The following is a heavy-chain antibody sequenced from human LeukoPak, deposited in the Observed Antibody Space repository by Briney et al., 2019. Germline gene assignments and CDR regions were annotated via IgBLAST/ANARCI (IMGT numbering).Heavy chain of an antibody. CDR1: GFTFSSYG. J-gene: IGHJ1*01. CDR2: ISYDGSNK. V-gene: IGHV3-30*03. CDR3: ARSDDSSGYYLSNKYFQH. D-gene: IGHD3-22*01. Sequence: PGRSLRLSCAASGFTFSSYGMHWVRQAPGKGLEWVAVISYDGSNKYYADSVKGRFTISRDNSKNTLYLQMNSLRSEDTAVYYCARSDDSSGYYLSNKYFQHWGQGTLVTVSS.